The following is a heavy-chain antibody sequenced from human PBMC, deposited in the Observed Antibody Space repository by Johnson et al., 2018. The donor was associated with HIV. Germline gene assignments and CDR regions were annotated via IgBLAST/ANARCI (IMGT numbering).Heavy chain of an antibody. CDR3: ARVRGGTGHGAFDI. J-gene: IGHJ3*02. Sequence: QVQLVESGGGVVQPGKSLTLSCVGSGLSFSNFGIHWVRQAPGKGLEWVAVISYDASNKYYADSVKGRFTISRENSKNTVYLPRNSLRTEDTAVYYCARVRGGTGHGAFDIWGQGTMVTVSS. CDR2: ISYDASNK. CDR1: GLSFSNFG. V-gene: IGHV3-30*03.